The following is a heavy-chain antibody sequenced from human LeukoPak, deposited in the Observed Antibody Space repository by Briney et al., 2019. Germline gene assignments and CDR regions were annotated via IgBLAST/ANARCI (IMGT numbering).Heavy chain of an antibody. CDR1: GYSFISYD. CDR2: MNPNSGNT. Sequence: ASVKVSCKASGYSFISYDLSWVRQAAGQGLEWMGWMNPNSGNTGYAQKFQGRVTMTRNTAISTAYMELSSLRSDDTAVYYCARDRGGVWGQGTLVTVSS. V-gene: IGHV1-8*01. CDR3: ARDRGGV. J-gene: IGHJ4*02. D-gene: IGHD3-10*01.